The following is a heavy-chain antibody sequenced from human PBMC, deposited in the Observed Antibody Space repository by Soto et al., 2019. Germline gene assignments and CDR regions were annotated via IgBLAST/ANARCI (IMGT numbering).Heavy chain of an antibody. CDR3: TTERNHGSPCDY. CDR2: IKSKADGGTT. CDR1: GFTFSNAW. J-gene: IGHJ4*02. Sequence: EVQLVNSGGGLVKPGESLRLSCAASGFTFSNAWMTWVRQAPGKGLEWVGRIKSKADGGTTDYAAPVRDRFTISRDDSRNTLYLQVDRLKTEDTGGYYCTTERNHGSPCDYGGQGTLGTVSS. V-gene: IGHV3-15*01. D-gene: IGHD1-26*01.